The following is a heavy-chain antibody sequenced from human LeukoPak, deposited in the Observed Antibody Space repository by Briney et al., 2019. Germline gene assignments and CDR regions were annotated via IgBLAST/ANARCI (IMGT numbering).Heavy chain of an antibody. CDR1: GFTFDDYA. D-gene: IGHD3-22*01. CDR2: ISWNSGSI. Sequence: PGRSLRLSCAASGFTFDDYAMHWVRQAPGKGLEWVSGISWNSGSIGYADSVKGRFTISRDNAKNSLYLQMNSLRAEDTALYYCAKASPYYYDSSGSQGAFDIWGQGTMVTVSS. J-gene: IGHJ3*02. V-gene: IGHV3-9*01. CDR3: AKASPYYYDSSGSQGAFDI.